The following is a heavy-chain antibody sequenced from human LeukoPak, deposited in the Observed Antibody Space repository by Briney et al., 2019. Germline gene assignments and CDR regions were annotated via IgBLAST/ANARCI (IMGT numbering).Heavy chain of an antibody. CDR1: GGSISSGGYY. J-gene: IGHJ5*02. D-gene: IGHD4-11*01. CDR2: IYYSGST. CDR3: ARAHYSDCEDNWFDP. V-gene: IGHV4-31*03. Sequence: PSETLSLTCTVSGGSISSGGYYWSWIRQHPGKGLEWIGYIYYSGSTYYNPSLKSRVIISVDTSKNQFSLKLSSVTAADTAVYYCARAHYSDCEDNWFDPWGQGTLVTVSS.